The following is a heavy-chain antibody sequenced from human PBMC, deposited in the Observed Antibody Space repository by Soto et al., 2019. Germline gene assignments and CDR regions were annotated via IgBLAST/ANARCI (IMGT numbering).Heavy chain of an antibody. J-gene: IGHJ5*02. Sequence: SLTSALCGDSVNSGSHYWKWIRKPPGKGLEWIGYIFYSWTAYYNPSLKRRLTISVDTSKNQFSLKLSSVTAADTAVYYCARTDYGRAYFDPWGQGSLVTVYS. CDR3: ARTDYGRAYFDP. CDR1: GDSVNSGSHY. D-gene: IGHD3-10*01. CDR2: IFYSWTA. V-gene: IGHV4-30-4*01.